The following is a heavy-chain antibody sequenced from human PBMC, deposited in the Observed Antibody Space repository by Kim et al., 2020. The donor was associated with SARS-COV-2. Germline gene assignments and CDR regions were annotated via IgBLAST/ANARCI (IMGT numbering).Heavy chain of an antibody. Sequence: GGSLRLSCAASGFTFDTYAMSWVRQAPGKGLEWVSGISNTGAHTFYAHSVKGRFTISRDNSKSTLYLQMNSLTAEDTAVYYCGNGNTNQPHFDCWGQGTL. V-gene: IGHV3-23*01. J-gene: IGHJ4*02. CDR1: GFTFDTYA. CDR3: GNGNTNQPHFDC. D-gene: IGHD1-1*01. CDR2: ISNTGAHT.